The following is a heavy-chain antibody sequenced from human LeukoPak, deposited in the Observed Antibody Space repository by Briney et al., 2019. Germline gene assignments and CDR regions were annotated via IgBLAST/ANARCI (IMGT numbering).Heavy chain of an antibody. CDR2: IHSSEGT. Sequence: SETPSLTCTVSGGSLNGYYWGWIRQPPGKGLECIGYIHSSEGTAHNASLKSRLTISLDTSKNQFSLTLSSVTAADTAVYYCARHVYGEGMVVWGKGTTVTVSS. D-gene: IGHD4-17*01. CDR3: ARHVYGEGMVV. V-gene: IGHV4-59*08. CDR1: GGSLNGYY. J-gene: IGHJ6*04.